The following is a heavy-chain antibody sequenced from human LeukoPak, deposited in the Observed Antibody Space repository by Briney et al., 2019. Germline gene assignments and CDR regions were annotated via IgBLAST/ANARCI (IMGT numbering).Heavy chain of an antibody. J-gene: IGHJ4*02. CDR2: INPNSGGT. CDR1: GYTFTGYY. D-gene: IGHD3-22*01. Sequence: ASVKVSCKASGYTFTGYYMHWVRQAPGQGLEWMGWINPNSGGTNYAQKFQGRVTITRDTSISTAYMELSRLRSDDTAVYYCARDISGGYYDSSGYFLYPSHFDYWGQGTLVTVSS. V-gene: IGHV1-2*02. CDR3: ARDISGGYYDSSGYFLYPSHFDY.